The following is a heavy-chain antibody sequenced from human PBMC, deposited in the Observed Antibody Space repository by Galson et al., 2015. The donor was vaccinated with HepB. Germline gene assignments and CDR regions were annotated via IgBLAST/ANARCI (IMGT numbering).Heavy chain of an antibody. J-gene: IGHJ4*02. CDR1: GFSFGSYW. Sequence: LRLSCAVSGFSFGSYWMSWVRQTPGKGLEWVAHINQDGSKKYYVDSVKGRFSISRDNAKNSLYLQMGRLRVEDTAVYYCARDLFSSYFGSGIGYWGQGTLLTVSS. CDR3: ARDLFSSYFGSGIGY. V-gene: IGHV3-7*03. CDR2: INQDGSKK. D-gene: IGHD3-10*01.